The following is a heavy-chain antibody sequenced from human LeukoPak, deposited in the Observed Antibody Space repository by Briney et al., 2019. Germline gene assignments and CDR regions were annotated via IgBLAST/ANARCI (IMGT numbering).Heavy chain of an antibody. D-gene: IGHD1-26*01. Sequence: GGSLRLSCAASGFTVTISWMSWVRQAPGIGLEWVANIKPDGREKYYVGSVKGPFTISRDNAKNSLSLQMNSLRAEDTAVYYCARAWERTFDIWGQGTMVTVSS. J-gene: IGHJ3*02. CDR1: GFTVTISW. CDR3: ARAWERTFDI. CDR2: IKPDGREK. V-gene: IGHV3-7*04.